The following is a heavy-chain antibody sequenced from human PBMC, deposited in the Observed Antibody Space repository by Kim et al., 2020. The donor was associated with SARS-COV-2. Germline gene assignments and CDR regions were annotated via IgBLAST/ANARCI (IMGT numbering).Heavy chain of an antibody. J-gene: IGHJ3*01. CDR3: ARDIVGVRPKPAFDV. Sequence: SVKVSCKASGGTFSNYATNWVRQAPGQGLEWIGEVTPFFGTTLYAQKFKGRVTITADKSTGTAYMEVSSLRFEDTAVYYCARDIVGVRPKPAFDVWGQGTLVTASA. V-gene: IGHV1-69*06. D-gene: IGHD3-16*01. CDR1: GGTFSNYA. CDR2: VTPFFGTT.